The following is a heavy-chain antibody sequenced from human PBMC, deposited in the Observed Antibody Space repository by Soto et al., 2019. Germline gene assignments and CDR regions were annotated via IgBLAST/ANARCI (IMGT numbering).Heavy chain of an antibody. D-gene: IGHD2-15*01. J-gene: IGHJ6*02. CDR3: AYTCSGGSCYLGEV. Sequence: QVQLVQSGAEVKKPGASVKVSCKASGYTFTSYDINWVRQATGQGLGWMGWMNQNRGSTGYAQKFQGRVTMTRNTSISTAYMELSSLRSEDTAVYYCAYTCSGGSCYLGEVWGQGTTVTVSS. CDR1: GYTFTSYD. CDR2: MNQNRGST. V-gene: IGHV1-8*01.